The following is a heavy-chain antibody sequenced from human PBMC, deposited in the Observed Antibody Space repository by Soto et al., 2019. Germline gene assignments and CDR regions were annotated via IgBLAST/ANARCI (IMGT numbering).Heavy chain of an antibody. Sequence: QVPLVQSGAEVKKPGSSVKVSCKASGGTFSSYAISWVRQAPGQGLEWMGGIIPIFGTANYAQKFQGRVTITADESTSTAYMELSSLRSEDTAVYYCARGDVVVPAAPRGGNYYYYGMDVWGQGTTVTVSS. CDR3: ARGDVVVPAAPRGGNYYYYGMDV. CDR1: GGTFSSYA. D-gene: IGHD2-2*01. CDR2: IIPIFGTA. V-gene: IGHV1-69*01. J-gene: IGHJ6*02.